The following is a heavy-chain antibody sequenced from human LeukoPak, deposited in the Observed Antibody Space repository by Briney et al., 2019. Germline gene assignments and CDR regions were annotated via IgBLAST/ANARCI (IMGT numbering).Heavy chain of an antibody. CDR3: ARASPDYGDYAIN. CDR1: GYTFTGYY. J-gene: IGHJ4*02. V-gene: IGHV1-2*02. Sequence: ASVKVSCKASGYTFTGYYMHWVRQAPGQGLEWMGWINPNSGGTNYAQKFQGRVTMTRDTSISTAYMELSRLRSDDTAVYYCARASPDYGDYAINWGQGTLVTVSS. CDR2: INPNSGGT. D-gene: IGHD4-17*01.